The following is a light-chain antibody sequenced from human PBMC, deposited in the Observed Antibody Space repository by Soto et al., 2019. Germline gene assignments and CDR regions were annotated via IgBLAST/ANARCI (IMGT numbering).Light chain of an antibody. CDR1: QSVSSNF. CDR3: QQYGSSRLT. J-gene: IGKJ4*01. Sequence: EIVLTQSPDTLSLSPGERATLSCRASQSVSSNFLAWYQQEPGQAPRLLIYATSTRATGIPDRFSGSGSGTDFTLTISRLEPEDFAVYYCQQYGSSRLTFGGGTKVEIK. CDR2: ATS. V-gene: IGKV3-20*01.